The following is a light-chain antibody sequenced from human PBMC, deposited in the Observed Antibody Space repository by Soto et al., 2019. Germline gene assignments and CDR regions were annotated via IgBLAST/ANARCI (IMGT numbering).Light chain of an antibody. J-gene: IGLJ3*02. CDR3: CSYAGSSSWV. V-gene: IGLV2-11*01. Sequence: QSVLTQPRAVSGSPGQSVTISCTGTSSDVGGYNFVSWYQQHPGKAPKLMIYDVSTRPSGVPDCFSGSKSGNTASLTISGLQAEDEADYYCCSYAGSSSWVFGGGTKVTVL. CDR1: SSDVGGYNF. CDR2: DVS.